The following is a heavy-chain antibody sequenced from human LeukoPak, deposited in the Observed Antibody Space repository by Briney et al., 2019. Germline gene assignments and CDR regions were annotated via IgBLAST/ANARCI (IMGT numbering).Heavy chain of an antibody. CDR2: IYYSGST. D-gene: IGHD2-15*01. V-gene: IGHV4-30-4*01. CDR1: VGSLSSGDYY. Sequence: SQTLSLPCTVSVGSLSSGDYYWRWIRQRPGKGLEWIGYIYYSGSTYYNPSLKSRVTISVDTSKNQFSLKLNSVTAEDTAVYYCAREAVSRAFDIWGQGTMVTVSS. CDR3: AREAVSRAFDI. J-gene: IGHJ3*02.